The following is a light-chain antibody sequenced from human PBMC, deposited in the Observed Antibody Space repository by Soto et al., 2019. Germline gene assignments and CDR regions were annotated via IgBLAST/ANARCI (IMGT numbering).Light chain of an antibody. CDR1: SSDIGSYDL. Sequence: QSALTQPASVSGSPGQSITISCTGTSSDIGSYDLVSWYQQHPGTAPKLIIYEVTKRPSGVSTRFSGSKSGNTASLTISGLPAVDAADYYCCSFADFTYVFGTGTKVTVL. J-gene: IGLJ1*01. V-gene: IGLV2-23*02. CDR2: EVT. CDR3: CSFADFTYV.